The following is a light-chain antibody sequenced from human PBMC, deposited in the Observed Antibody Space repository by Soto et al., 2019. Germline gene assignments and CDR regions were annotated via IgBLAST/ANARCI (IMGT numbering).Light chain of an antibody. Sequence: DIVMTQSPDSLAVSLGERATINCKSSQSVLYSPNNKNYLAWYQHKPGQPPKMLIYGASTRATGIPARFSGSGSGTEFTLTISSLQSEDFAVYYCQQYNNWPPVTFGGGTKVDIK. V-gene: IGKV4-1*01. J-gene: IGKJ4*01. CDR2: GAS. CDR1: QSVLYSPNNKNY. CDR3: QQYNNWPPVT.